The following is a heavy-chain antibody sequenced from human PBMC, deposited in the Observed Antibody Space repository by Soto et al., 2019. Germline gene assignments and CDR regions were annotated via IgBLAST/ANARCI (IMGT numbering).Heavy chain of an antibody. J-gene: IGHJ4*01. V-gene: IGHV1-18*01. D-gene: IGHD5-12*01. CDR2: ISADNDNT. CDR3: ARGTSGYDYGLFDF. Sequence: VQLVQSGGEVRKPGASVTVSCRASGYTFTKYGISWVRQAPGQGLEWTGWISADNDNTNYAQNLQGRVTMTTDTSTSTAYMQLRSLSSDDTAVYFCARGTSGYDYGLFDFWGHGTLVTVSS. CDR1: GYTFTKYG.